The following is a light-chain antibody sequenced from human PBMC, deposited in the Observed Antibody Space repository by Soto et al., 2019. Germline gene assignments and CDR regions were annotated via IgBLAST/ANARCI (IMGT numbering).Light chain of an antibody. CDR1: QGIRHY. Sequence: DIQMTQSPSSLSASVGDRVTITCRASQGIRHYLAWYQQKPGKVPKLLIYEASNLQSGVPSRFRGSGSGTDFTLTISSLQPEDVATYYCQKYNSVPVTLGQGTKVDIK. CDR3: QKYNSVPVT. CDR2: EAS. J-gene: IGKJ1*01. V-gene: IGKV1-27*01.